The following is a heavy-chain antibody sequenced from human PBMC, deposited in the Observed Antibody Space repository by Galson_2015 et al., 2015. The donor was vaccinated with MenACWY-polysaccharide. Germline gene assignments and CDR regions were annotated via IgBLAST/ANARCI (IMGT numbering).Heavy chain of an antibody. V-gene: IGHV3-33*01. Sequence: SLRLSCAASGSRVSNSGMHWVRQAPGKGLEWVAVIQYGGSNKVYADSVKGRFTISRDNSKNTVFLEMNTLGVEDTAVYYCAREGSRIVFHAFDILGQGTMVTVSS. CDR2: IQYGGSNK. J-gene: IGHJ3*02. D-gene: IGHD2-2*01. CDR3: AREGSRIVFHAFDI. CDR1: GSRVSNSG.